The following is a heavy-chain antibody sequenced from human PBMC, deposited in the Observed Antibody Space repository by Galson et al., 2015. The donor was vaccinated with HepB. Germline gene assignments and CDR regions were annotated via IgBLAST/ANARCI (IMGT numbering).Heavy chain of an antibody. V-gene: IGHV3-30*18. Sequence: SLRLSCAASGFTFSSYGMHWVRQAPGKGLEWVAVISYDGSNKYYADSVKGRFTISRDNSKNTLYLQMNSLRAEDTAVYYCAKPHFLGYCSGGSCYSLFYFDYWGQGTLVTVSS. J-gene: IGHJ4*02. CDR1: GFTFSSYG. CDR3: AKPHFLGYCSGGSCYSLFYFDY. CDR2: ISYDGSNK. D-gene: IGHD2-15*01.